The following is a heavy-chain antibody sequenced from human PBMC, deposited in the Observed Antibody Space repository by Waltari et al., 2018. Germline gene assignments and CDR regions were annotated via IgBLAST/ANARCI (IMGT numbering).Heavy chain of an antibody. CDR3: ARHIRKVDYFDY. Sequence: QVQLQESGPGLVKPSETLSLTCAVSGYSISSGYYWDWIRQPPGKGLEWIGSIYHSGSTYYNPSLKSRVTISVDTSKNQFSLKLSSVTAADTAVYYCARHIRKVDYFDYWGQGTLVTVSS. CDR1: GYSISSGYY. CDR2: IYHSGST. D-gene: IGHD1-26*01. V-gene: IGHV4-38-2*01. J-gene: IGHJ4*02.